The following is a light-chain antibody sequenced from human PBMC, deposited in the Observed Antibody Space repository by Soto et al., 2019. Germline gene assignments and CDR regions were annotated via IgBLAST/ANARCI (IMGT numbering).Light chain of an antibody. Sequence: EIVMTQSPATLSVSPGERATLSCRASQSVSSNFAWYQQKPGQGPRLLIYAASTRATGIPARFSGSGSGTEFTLTISSLQSEDFAVYYCQQYNNWPPITFGPGTKVDIK. CDR2: AAS. J-gene: IGKJ3*01. V-gene: IGKV3-15*01. CDR3: QQYNNWPPIT. CDR1: QSVSSN.